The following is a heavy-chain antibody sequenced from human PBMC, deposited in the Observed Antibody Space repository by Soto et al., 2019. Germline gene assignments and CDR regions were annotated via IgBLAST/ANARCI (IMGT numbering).Heavy chain of an antibody. CDR2: ISYDGSNK. J-gene: IGHJ4*02. CDR3: AKGELRYFDWFEY. D-gene: IGHD3-9*01. V-gene: IGHV3-30*18. CDR1: GFTFSSYG. Sequence: QVQLVESGGGVVQPGRSLRLSCAASGFTFSSYGMHWVRQAPGKGLEWVAVISYDGSNKYYADSVKGRFTISRDNSKNTLYLQMNSLRAEDTAVYYCAKGELRYFDWFEYWGQGTLVTXSS.